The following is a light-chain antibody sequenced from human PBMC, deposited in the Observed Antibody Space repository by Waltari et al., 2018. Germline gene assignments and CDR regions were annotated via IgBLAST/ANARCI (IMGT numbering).Light chain of an antibody. CDR1: NSDVGAYTY. J-gene: IGLJ1*01. V-gene: IGLV2-8*01. Sequence: QSVLTQPPSATGSPGQSVTISCPGTNSDVGAYTYVSWYHQHPGKVPKLLIYEVTKRPSGVPDRFSGSKSGNTASLTVSGLQADDEADYYCSSYAHNNHFVFGTGTKVTVL. CDR3: SSYAHNNHFV. CDR2: EVT.